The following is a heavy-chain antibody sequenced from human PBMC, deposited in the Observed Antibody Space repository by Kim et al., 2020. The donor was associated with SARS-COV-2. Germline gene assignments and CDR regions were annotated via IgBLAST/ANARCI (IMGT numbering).Heavy chain of an antibody. V-gene: IGHV3-53*04. CDR3: ARWVGGRIKLQFYYYYGMDV. Sequence: RITISRHNSKNTLYLQMNSLRAEDTAVYYCARWVGGRIKLQFYYYYGMDVWGQGTTVTVSS. J-gene: IGHJ6*02.